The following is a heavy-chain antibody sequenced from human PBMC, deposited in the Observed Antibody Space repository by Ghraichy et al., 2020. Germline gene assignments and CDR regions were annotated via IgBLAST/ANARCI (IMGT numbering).Heavy chain of an antibody. CDR2: INHSGST. CDR3: ARGLGYIAARLTLAP. J-gene: IGHJ5*02. D-gene: IGHD6-6*01. Sequence: SETLSLTCAVYGGSFSGYYWSWIRQPPGKGLEWIGEINHSGSTNYNPSLKSRVTISVDTSKNQFSLKLSSVTAADTTVYYCARGLGYIAARLTLAPWGQGTLVTVSS. V-gene: IGHV4-34*01. CDR1: GGSFSGYY.